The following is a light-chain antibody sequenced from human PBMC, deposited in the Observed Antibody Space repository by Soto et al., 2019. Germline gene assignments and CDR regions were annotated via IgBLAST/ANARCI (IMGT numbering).Light chain of an antibody. J-gene: IGKJ1*01. V-gene: IGKV1-17*01. Sequence: DIQMTQSPSPLSASVGDRVIITCRASQDIRIDLGWYQQKPGKAPKRLIYAASSLQTGVPSRFSGSGSGTEFTLTISSLQPEDFATYFCLQHKTYPQTFGQGTKV. CDR1: QDIRID. CDR2: AAS. CDR3: LQHKTYPQT.